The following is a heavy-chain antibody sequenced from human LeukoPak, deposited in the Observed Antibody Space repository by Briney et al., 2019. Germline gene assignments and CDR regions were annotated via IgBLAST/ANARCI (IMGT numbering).Heavy chain of an antibody. CDR3: ARGGKFYYDSSGYLGDY. CDR1: GFTFSSYW. D-gene: IGHD3-22*01. V-gene: IGHV3-7*01. Sequence: GGSLRLSCVASGFTFSSYWMSWVRQAPGKGLEWVANIKQDGSEKYYVDSVRGRFTISRDNVKNSLYLQMNSLRAEDTAVYYCARGGKFYYDSSGYLGDYWGQGTLVTVSS. CDR2: IKQDGSEK. J-gene: IGHJ4*02.